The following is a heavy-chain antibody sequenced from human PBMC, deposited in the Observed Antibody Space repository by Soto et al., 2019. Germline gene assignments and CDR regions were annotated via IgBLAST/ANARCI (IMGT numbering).Heavy chain of an antibody. Sequence: GGSLRLSCAASGFTFSSYAMSWVRQAPRKGLEWVSAISGSGGSTYYADSVKGRFTISRDNSKNTLYLQMNSLRAEDTAVYYCAKDVRSEAAAGTAFDYWGQGTLVTVSS. J-gene: IGHJ4*02. CDR1: GFTFSSYA. D-gene: IGHD6-13*01. CDR3: AKDVRSEAAAGTAFDY. CDR2: ISGSGGST. V-gene: IGHV3-23*01.